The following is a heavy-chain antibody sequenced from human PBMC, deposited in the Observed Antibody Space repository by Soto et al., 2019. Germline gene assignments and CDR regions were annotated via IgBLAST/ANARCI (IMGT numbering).Heavy chain of an antibody. CDR1: GFIFSDYA. CDR3: AKDPRGASPLDY. CDR2: ISYDGSNT. V-gene: IGHV3-30*04. J-gene: IGHJ4*02. Sequence: GGSLRLSCAAFGFIFSDYAMNWVRQAPGKGLEWVAVISYDGSNTYYADSVKGRFTISRDSSKNTLYLQMNSLRVEDTAVYYCAKDPRGASPLDYWGQGTLVTVSS. D-gene: IGHD3-10*01.